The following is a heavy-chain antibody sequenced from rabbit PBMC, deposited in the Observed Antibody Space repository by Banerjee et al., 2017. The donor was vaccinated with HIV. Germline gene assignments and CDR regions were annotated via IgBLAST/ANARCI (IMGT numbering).Heavy chain of an antibody. Sequence: QSLEESRGDLVKPGASLTLTCTASGFSFSSGYDMCWVRQAPGKGLEWIACIYAGSSGSTYYASWAIGRFTISKTSSTTVTLQMTSLTAADTATYFCASKYVTTDMDLWGPGTLVTVS. CDR2: IYAGSSGST. D-gene: IGHD4-1*01. CDR3: ASKYVTTDMDL. CDR1: GFSFSSGYD. J-gene: IGHJ3*01. V-gene: IGHV1S40*01.